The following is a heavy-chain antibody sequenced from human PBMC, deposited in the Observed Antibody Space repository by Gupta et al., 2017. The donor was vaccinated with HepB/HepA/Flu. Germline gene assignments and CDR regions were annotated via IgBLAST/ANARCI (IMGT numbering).Heavy chain of an antibody. J-gene: IGHJ5*02. V-gene: IGHV4-59*01. D-gene: IGHD1-7*01. CDR3: ARGGATGTTRGLFDP. CDR1: GGSISSYY. CDR2: IYDRGST. Sequence: QVQLQESGPGLVKPSETLSLTCPVSGGSISSYYWSWIRKPPGKGLEWIGFIYDRGSTNYNPALKSRVTISVDTSKNLFSLKLSSVTAADKAGYYCARGGATGTTRGLFDPWGQGTLVTVSS.